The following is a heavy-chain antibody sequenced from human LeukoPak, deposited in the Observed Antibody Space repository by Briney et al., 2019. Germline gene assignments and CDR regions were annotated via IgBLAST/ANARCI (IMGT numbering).Heavy chain of an antibody. V-gene: IGHV1-2*02. J-gene: IGHJ3*02. D-gene: IGHD2-8*01. CDR3: ARGDVLMVYAGPHAFDI. Sequence: ASVKVSCKASGYTFTGYYMHWVRQAPGQGLEWMGWINPNSGGTNYAQKFQGRVTMTRDTSISTAYMELSRLRSDDTAVYYCARGDVLMVYAGPHAFDIWGQGTMVTVSS. CDR2: INPNSGGT. CDR1: GYTFTGYY.